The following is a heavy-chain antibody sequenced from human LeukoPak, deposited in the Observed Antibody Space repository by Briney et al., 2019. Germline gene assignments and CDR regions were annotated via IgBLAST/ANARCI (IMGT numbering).Heavy chain of an antibody. CDR2: ISSSGSTI. D-gene: IGHD3-10*01. CDR1: GFTFNNYW. V-gene: IGHV3-48*04. J-gene: IGHJ4*02. CDR3: ARDRGAEGFD. Sequence: GGSLRLSCAASGFTFNNYWMHWVRQAPGKGLEWVSYISSSGSTIYYADSVKGRFTISRDNAKNSLYLQMNSLRAEDTAVYYCARDRGAEGFDWGQGTLVTVSS.